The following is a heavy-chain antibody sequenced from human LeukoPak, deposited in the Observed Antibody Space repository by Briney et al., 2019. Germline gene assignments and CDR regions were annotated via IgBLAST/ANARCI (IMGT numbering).Heavy chain of an antibody. CDR3: ARHVWLQPFDY. J-gene: IGHJ4*02. Sequence: SETLSLTCTVSGGSISSYYWSWIRQAPGKGLEWIGYIYYSGSTNYNPSLKSRVTISVDTSKNQFSLKLSSVTAADTAVYYCARHVWLQPFDYWGQGTLVTVSS. CDR2: IYYSGST. V-gene: IGHV4-59*08. CDR1: GGSISSYY. D-gene: IGHD3-9*01.